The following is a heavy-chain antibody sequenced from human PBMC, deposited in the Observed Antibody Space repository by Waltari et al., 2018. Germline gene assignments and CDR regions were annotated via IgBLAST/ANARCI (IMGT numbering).Heavy chain of an antibody. D-gene: IGHD6-13*01. CDR3: ARESGIAAAGGDY. Sequence: QVQLQESGPGLVKPSETLSLTCAVSGYSISSGYYWGWIRQPPGKGLEWIGSIYHSGSTYYTPSLKSRVTISVDTSKNQFSLKLSSVTAADTAVYYCARESGIAAAGGDYWGQGTLVTVSS. CDR1: GYSISSGYY. J-gene: IGHJ4*02. CDR2: IYHSGST. V-gene: IGHV4-38-2*01.